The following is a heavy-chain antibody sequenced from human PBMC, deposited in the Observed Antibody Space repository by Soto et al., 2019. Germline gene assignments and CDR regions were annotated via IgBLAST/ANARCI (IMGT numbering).Heavy chain of an antibody. Sequence: SVKVSCKASGGTFSSYAISWVRQAPGQGLEWMGGIIPIFGTANYAQKFQGRVTITADKSTSTAYMELSSLRSEDTAVYYCARDLSSTSPNWFDPWGPGTLVTISS. CDR3: ARDLSSTSPNWFDP. J-gene: IGHJ5*02. CDR1: GGTFSSYA. CDR2: IIPIFGTA. V-gene: IGHV1-69*06. D-gene: IGHD2-2*01.